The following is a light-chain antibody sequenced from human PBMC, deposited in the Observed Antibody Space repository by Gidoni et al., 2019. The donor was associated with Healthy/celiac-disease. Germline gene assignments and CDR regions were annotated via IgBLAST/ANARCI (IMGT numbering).Light chain of an antibody. V-gene: IGKV1-39*01. Sequence: PSSLSASVGDRVTITCRASQSISSYLNWYQQKPGKAPKLLIYAASSLQSGVPSRFSGSGSGTDFTLTISSLQPEDFATYYCQQSYSTPQTFGQGTKVEIK. CDR1: QSISSY. CDR2: AAS. CDR3: QQSYSTPQT. J-gene: IGKJ1*01.